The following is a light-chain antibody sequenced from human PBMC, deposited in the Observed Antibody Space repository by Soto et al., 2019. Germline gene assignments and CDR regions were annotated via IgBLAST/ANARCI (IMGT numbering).Light chain of an antibody. CDR3: QQLNDYPIT. CDR1: QGISSY. Sequence: IQLTQSPSSLSASVGDRVNITCRASQGISSYLAWYQQKPGKAPKLLIYAASALQSGVPSRFSGSGSGTDFTLTISSLQPEDFATFYCQQLNDYPITFGQGTRLEI. J-gene: IGKJ5*01. CDR2: AAS. V-gene: IGKV1-9*01.